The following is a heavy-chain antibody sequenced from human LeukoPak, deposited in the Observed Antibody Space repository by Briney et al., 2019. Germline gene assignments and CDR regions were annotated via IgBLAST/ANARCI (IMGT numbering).Heavy chain of an antibody. Sequence: SETLSLTCAVYGGSFSGYYWSWIRQPPGKGLEWIGAINHSGSTNYNPSLKSRVTISVDTSKNQFSLKLSSVTAADTAVYYCARGGRHYCSGGSCHNLPVGRDYWGQGTLVTVSS. CDR1: GGSFSGYY. CDR3: ARGGRHYCSGGSCHNLPVGRDY. V-gene: IGHV4-34*01. J-gene: IGHJ4*02. CDR2: INHSGST. D-gene: IGHD2-15*01.